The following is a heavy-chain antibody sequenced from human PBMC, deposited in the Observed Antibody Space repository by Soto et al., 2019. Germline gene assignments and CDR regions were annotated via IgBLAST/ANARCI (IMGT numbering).Heavy chain of an antibody. V-gene: IGHV4-59*01. J-gene: IGHJ4*02. CDR1: GTSISGFY. CDR2: IFHSGNT. Sequence: KASETLSLTCSVSGTSISGFYWSWIRQPPGKGLEWIGYIFHSGNTDYNPSLRGRVTISLDTSKSQLSLKLESVTAADTAVYYCARGAGYFEGSSWGQGTLVTVSS. D-gene: IGHD6-25*01. CDR3: ARGAGYFEGSS.